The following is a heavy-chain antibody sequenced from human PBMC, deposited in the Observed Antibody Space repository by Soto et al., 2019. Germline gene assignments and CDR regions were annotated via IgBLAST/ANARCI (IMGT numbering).Heavy chain of an antibody. CDR3: ARDRGSTVTNYNRDV. Sequence: SETLSLTCTVSGGSISSGDYYWSWIRQPPGKGLEWIGYIYYSGSTFYNPSLKSRVIISVDTSKNQFSLKLSSVTAADTAVYYCARDRGSTVTNYNRDVWGQGTTVTVSS. V-gene: IGHV4-30-4*01. CDR2: IYYSGST. D-gene: IGHD4-4*01. J-gene: IGHJ6*02. CDR1: GGSISSGDYY.